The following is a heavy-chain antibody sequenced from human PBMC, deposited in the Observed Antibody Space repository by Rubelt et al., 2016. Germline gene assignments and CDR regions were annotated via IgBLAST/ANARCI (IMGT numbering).Heavy chain of an antibody. Sequence: QVQLQQWGAGLLKPSETLSLTCAVYGGSFSGYYWTWVRQPPGKGLEWIGHLHPSGITNYNPSLQSRVAISVDTSNNQVSLRLSSVAAADTAVYFCVRGVDPAKTGYWGQGTLVTVSS. CDR1: GGSFSGYY. CDR2: LHPSGIT. D-gene: IGHD5-12*01. J-gene: IGHJ4*02. V-gene: IGHV4-34*01. CDR3: VRGVDPAKTGY.